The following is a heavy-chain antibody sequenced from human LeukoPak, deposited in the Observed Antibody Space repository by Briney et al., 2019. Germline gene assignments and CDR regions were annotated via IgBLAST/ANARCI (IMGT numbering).Heavy chain of an antibody. CDR3: ARGNDY. Sequence: RASETLSLTCTVSGGSISSSSYYWGWIRQPPGKGLEWIGSIYYSGSTYYNPSLKSRVTISVDTSKNQFSLKLSSVTAADTAVYYCARGNDYWGQGTLVTVSS. CDR2: IYYSGST. CDR1: GGSISSSSYY. V-gene: IGHV4-39*07. J-gene: IGHJ4*02.